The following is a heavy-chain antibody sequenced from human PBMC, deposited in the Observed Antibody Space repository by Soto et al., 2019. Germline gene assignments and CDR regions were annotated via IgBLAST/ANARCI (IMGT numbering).Heavy chain of an antibody. CDR1: GFTFSSYA. J-gene: IGHJ6*02. CDR2: ISYDGSNK. D-gene: IGHD3-22*01. V-gene: IGHV3-30-3*01. Sequence: GGSLRLSCAASGFTFSSYAMHWVRQAPGKGLEWVAVISYDGSNKYYADSVKGRFTISRDNSKNTLYLQMNSLRAEDTAVYYCARGFRPYYYDSSGYYEDYYYGMDVWGQGTTVTVSS. CDR3: ARGFRPYYYDSSGYYEDYYYGMDV.